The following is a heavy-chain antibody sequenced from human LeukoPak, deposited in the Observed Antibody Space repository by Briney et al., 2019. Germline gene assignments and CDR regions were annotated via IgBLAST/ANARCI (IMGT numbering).Heavy chain of an antibody. J-gene: IGHJ3*02. CDR3: ARDRDCSDSTCGYKGGLDI. D-gene: IGHD2-15*01. Sequence: GGSLRLSCAASGFTFSDYYMTWFRQAPGKGLEWVSYITSAGGTIFYTDSVKGRFIVSRDNAKNSLYLQMNILRAEDTAIYYCARDRDCSDSTCGYKGGLDIWGQGTMVTVSS. CDR1: GFTFSDYY. CDR2: ITSAGGTI. V-gene: IGHV3-11*04.